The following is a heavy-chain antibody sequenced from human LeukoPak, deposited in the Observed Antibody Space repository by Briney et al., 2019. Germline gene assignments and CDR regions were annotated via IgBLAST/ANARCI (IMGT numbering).Heavy chain of an antibody. J-gene: IGHJ4*02. Sequence: GGSLRLSCAASGFTLSINYMRWVRQAPGKGLEWVSVIYSGGSTYYADSVKGRFTISRDNSKNTLYLQMNSLRAEDTAVYYCARDLDDSTFGYWGQGTLVTVSS. CDR3: ARDLDDSTFGY. CDR2: IYSGGST. V-gene: IGHV3-53*01. D-gene: IGHD3-22*01. CDR1: GFTLSINY.